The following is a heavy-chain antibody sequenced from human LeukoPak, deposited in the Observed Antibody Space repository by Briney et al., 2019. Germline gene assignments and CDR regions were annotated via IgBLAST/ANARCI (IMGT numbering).Heavy chain of an antibody. D-gene: IGHD1-1*01. CDR1: GYSFTTYW. CDR3: ARHATGTTDY. CDR2: IDPSDSYT. V-gene: IGHV5-10-1*01. J-gene: IGHJ4*02. Sequence: GESLKISCKGSGYSFTTYWIGWVRQMPGKGLEWMGRIDPSDSYTNYCPSFQGHVTISVDKSINTAYLQWSSLKASDTAMYCCARHATGTTDYWGQGTLVTVSS.